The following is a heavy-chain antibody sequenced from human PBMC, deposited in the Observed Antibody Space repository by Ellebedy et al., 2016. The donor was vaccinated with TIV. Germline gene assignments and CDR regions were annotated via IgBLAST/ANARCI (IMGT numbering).Heavy chain of an antibody. Sequence: MPSETLSLTCTVSGGSISPYYWSWIRQPPGKGLEWIGYISYSRSTNYNPSLQSRVTISVDTSKNQFSLKLTSVTAADTALYYCARVVWQQPVSYAFDIWGQGTMVTVSS. D-gene: IGHD6-13*01. V-gene: IGHV4-59*01. J-gene: IGHJ3*02. CDR3: ARVVWQQPVSYAFDI. CDR1: GGSISPYY. CDR2: ISYSRST.